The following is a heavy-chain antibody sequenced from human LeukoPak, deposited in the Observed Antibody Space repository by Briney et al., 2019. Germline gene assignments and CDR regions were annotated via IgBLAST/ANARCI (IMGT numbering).Heavy chain of an antibody. D-gene: IGHD2-15*01. Sequence: GGSLRLSCAASGFTFSNAWMNWVRQAPGKGLEYVSAISPDGGTTYYADSVKGRFTISRDNSKNTLYLQMGSLRAEDMAVYYCARVLPGGSCYDYWGQGTLVTVSS. CDR2: ISPDGGTT. V-gene: IGHV3-64*02. CDR3: ARVLPGGSCYDY. CDR1: GFTFSNAW. J-gene: IGHJ4*02.